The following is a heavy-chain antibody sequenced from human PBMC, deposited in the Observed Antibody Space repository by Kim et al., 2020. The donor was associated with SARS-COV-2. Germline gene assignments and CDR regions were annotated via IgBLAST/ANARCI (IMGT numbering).Heavy chain of an antibody. D-gene: IGHD3-22*01. Sequence: GGSLRLSCAASGFTFSSYEMNWVRQAPGKGLEWVSYISSSGSTIYYADSVKGRFTISRDNAKNSLYLQMNSLRAEDTAVYYCASDILNYYDSSGLGWGQGTLVTVSS. CDR2: ISSSGSTI. CDR3: ASDILNYYDSSGLG. CDR1: GFTFSSYE. V-gene: IGHV3-48*03. J-gene: IGHJ4*02.